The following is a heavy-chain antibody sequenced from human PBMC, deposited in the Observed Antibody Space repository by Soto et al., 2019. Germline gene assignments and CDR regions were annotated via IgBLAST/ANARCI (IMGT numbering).Heavy chain of an antibody. J-gene: IGHJ6*02. CDR2: LYNTGST. CDR3: ARDLWGYCGVDCYPLDV. CDR1: GASISRYY. V-gene: IGHV4-59*01. Sequence: QVRLQESGPGLVKPSETLSLTCTVSGASISRYYCLYNTGSTIYNPSLKSRVTISVDTSKNQFSLKMNSVTAADTAVYYCARDLWGYCGVDCYPLDVWGQGTTVTVSS. D-gene: IGHD2-21*02.